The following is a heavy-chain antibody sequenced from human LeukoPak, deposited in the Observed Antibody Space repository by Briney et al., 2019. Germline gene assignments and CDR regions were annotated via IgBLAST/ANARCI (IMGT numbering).Heavy chain of an antibody. J-gene: IGHJ5*02. CDR2: IYYSGST. D-gene: IGHD2-2*01. Sequence: SETLSLTCTVSGGLISNYYWSWIRQPPGKGLEWIGYIYYSGSTNYNPSLKSRVTISVDTSKNQFSLKLSSVTAADTAVYYCARVDCSGTSCYRYIDPWGQGTLVTVSS. CDR3: ARVDCSGTSCYRYIDP. V-gene: IGHV4-59*01. CDR1: GGLISNYY.